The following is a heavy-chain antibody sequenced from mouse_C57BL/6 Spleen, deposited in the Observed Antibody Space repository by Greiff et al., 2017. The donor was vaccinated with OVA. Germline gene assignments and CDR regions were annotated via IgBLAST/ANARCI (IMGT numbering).Heavy chain of an antibody. CDR1: GYTFTSYG. D-gene: IGHD2-2*01. V-gene: IGHV1-81*01. CDR2: IYPRSGNT. Sequence: VKLMESGAELARPGASVKLSCKASGYTFTSYGISWVKQRTGQGLEWIGEIYPRSGNTYYNEKFKGKATLTADKSSSTAYMELRSLTSEDSAVYFCAREGDGYDDGTIAMDDWGQGTSVTVSS. J-gene: IGHJ4*01. CDR3: AREGDGYDDGTIAMDD.